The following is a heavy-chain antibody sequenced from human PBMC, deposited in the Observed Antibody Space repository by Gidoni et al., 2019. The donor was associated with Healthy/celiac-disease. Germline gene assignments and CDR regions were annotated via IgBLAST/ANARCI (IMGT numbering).Heavy chain of an antibody. CDR2: IIPILGIA. CDR3: ARALIGDYGGNSGAFDI. Sequence: VQLGQPGAEVRRPGSSVKFSCTPPGGPFTSYTISWVRQAPGQGLEWMGRIIPILGIANYAQKFQGRVTITADKSTSTAYMELSSLRSEDTAVYYCARALIGDYGGNSGAFDIWGQGTMVTVSS. CDR1: GGPFTSYT. V-gene: IGHV1-69*02. J-gene: IGHJ3*02. D-gene: IGHD4-17*01.